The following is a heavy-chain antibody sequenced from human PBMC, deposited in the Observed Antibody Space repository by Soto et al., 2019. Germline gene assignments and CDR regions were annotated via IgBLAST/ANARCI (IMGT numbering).Heavy chain of an antibody. CDR3: ARQGYCSGSCQSYYYYYYMDV. V-gene: IGHV1-18*01. Sequence: ASVKVSCKASGYTFTSYGISWVRQAPGQGLEWMGWISAYNGNTNYAQKLQGRVTMTTDTSTSTAYMELRSLRSDDTAVYYCARQGYCSGSCQSYYYYYYMDVWGKGTTVTVSS. CDR1: GYTFTSYG. CDR2: ISAYNGNT. J-gene: IGHJ6*03. D-gene: IGHD2-15*01.